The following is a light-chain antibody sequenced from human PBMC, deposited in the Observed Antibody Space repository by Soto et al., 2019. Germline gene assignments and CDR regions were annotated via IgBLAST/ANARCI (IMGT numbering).Light chain of an antibody. CDR2: EVT. V-gene: IGLV2-8*01. CDR3: SSYTGGNPSYV. J-gene: IGLJ1*01. Sequence: HSALTQPPSASGSPGQSVTISCTGTSSDVGGYDYVSWYQQHPGKAPKLMIYEVTIRPSGVSDRFSGSKSGNTASLTVSGLQAEDEADYYCSSYTGGNPSYVFGTGTKVTV. CDR1: SSDVGGYDY.